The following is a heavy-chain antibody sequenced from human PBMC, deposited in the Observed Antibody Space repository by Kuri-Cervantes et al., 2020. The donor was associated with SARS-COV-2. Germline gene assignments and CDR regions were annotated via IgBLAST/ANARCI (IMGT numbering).Heavy chain of an antibody. CDR2: IYYSGST. J-gene: IGHJ6*03. V-gene: IGHV4-59*11. CDR3: ARDGLTGYYDYYMDV. CDR1: GGSISSHY. Sequence: GSLRLSCTVSGGSISSHYWSWIRQPPGKGLEWIGYIYYSGSTNYNPSLKSRVTISVDTSKNQFSLKLSSVTAADTAVYYCARDGLTGYYDYYMDVWGKGTTVTVSS. D-gene: IGHD3-9*01.